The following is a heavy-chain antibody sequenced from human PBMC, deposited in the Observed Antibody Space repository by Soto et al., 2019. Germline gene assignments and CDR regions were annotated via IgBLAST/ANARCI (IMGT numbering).Heavy chain of an antibody. CDR3: AKDFRAVAGTWFDC. D-gene: IGHD6-19*01. V-gene: IGHV3-23*02. CDR1: GFTLSNYA. Sequence: EVQLLESGGGLVQPGGSLRLSCAASGFTLSNYAMSWVRQAPGKGLEWVSLISSSADRTYYGDSVRGRFTISRDNSKNTLYLQMNSLRDEDTAVYYCAKDFRAVAGTWFDCWGQGTLVTVSS. CDR2: ISSSADRT. J-gene: IGHJ4*02.